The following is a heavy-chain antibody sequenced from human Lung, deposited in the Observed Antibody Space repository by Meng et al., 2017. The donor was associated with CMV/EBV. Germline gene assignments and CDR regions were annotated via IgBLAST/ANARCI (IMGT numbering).Heavy chain of an antibody. V-gene: IGHV1-18*01. CDR2: INAYNGDT. J-gene: IGHJ4*02. D-gene: IGHD1-26*01. CDR3: ARVEVGITSGDY. Sequence: QAQRVQCGGEVKKPGASVKVSCKASGYTFTNYGITWVRQAPGQGLEWMGWINAYNGDTNYAQTLQGRVTMTTDTSTSTAYTELRSLRSDDTAVYYCARVEVGITSGDYWGQGTLVTVFS. CDR1: GYTFTNYG.